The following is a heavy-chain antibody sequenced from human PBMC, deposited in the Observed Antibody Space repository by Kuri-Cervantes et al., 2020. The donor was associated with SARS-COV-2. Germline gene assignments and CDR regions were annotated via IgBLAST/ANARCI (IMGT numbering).Heavy chain of an antibody. Sequence: GGSLRLSCAASGFTFSSYAMLWVRQAPGKGLEWVAVISYDGSNKYYADSVKGRFTISRDNSKNTLYLQMNSLRAEDTAVYYCARGRAARYFDYWGQGTLVTVSS. J-gene: IGHJ4*02. CDR3: ARGRAARYFDY. CDR1: GFTFSSYA. V-gene: IGHV3-30-3*01. D-gene: IGHD6-6*01. CDR2: ISYDGSNK.